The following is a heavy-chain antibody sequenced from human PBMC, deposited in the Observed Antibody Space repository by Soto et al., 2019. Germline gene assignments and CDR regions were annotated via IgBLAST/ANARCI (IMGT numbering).Heavy chain of an antibody. J-gene: IGHJ6*02. V-gene: IGHV3-43*01. D-gene: IGHD5-18*01. CDR1: GFTFDDYT. Sequence: GGSLRLSCAASGFTFDDYTMHWVRQAPGKGLEWVSLISWDGGSTYYADSVKGRFTISRDNSKNSLYLQMNSLRTEDPALYYCAKDRYSYGSRSYGMDVWGQGTTVTVS. CDR3: AKDRYSYGSRSYGMDV. CDR2: ISWDGGST.